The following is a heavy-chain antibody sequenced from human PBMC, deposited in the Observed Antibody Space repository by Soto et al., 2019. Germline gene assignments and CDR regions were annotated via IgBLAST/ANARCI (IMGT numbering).Heavy chain of an antibody. J-gene: IGHJ4*02. CDR2: ISGSGGIT. CDR3: AISRGYCSGTTCYLYFDS. CDR1: GFTFSSYA. V-gene: IGHV3-23*01. D-gene: IGHD2-2*01. Sequence: GGSLRLSCGDSGFTFSSYAMTWVRQAPGKGLEWVSSISGSGGITYYADTVKGRFTISRDNSRNTLYLQLSGLRAEDTAVYYCAISRGYCSGTTCYLYFDSWGQGTLVTVSS.